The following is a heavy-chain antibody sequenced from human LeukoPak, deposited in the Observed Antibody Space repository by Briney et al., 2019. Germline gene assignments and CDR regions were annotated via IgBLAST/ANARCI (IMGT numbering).Heavy chain of an antibody. CDR2: IKQDGGEK. Sequence: GGSLTLSCAASGFTFSGYWMSWLRQAPGKGLEWVANIKQDGGEKYYVDSVKGRFTISRDNAKNSLYLQMNSLRAEDTAVSYCARDRGFGQADVWGKGTTVTVSS. J-gene: IGHJ6*04. V-gene: IGHV3-7*01. CDR3: ARDRGFGQADV. D-gene: IGHD3-10*01. CDR1: GFTFSGYW.